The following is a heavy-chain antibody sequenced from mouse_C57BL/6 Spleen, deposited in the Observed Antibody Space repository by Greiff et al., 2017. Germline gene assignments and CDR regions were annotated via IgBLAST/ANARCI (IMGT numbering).Heavy chain of an antibody. CDR3: TRPIYYYGSSRFDY. CDR1: GYTFTDYE. J-gene: IGHJ2*01. Sequence: QVQLQQSGAELVRPGASVTLSCKASGYTFTDYEMHWVKQTPVHGLEWIGAIDPETGGTAYNQKFKGKAILTADKSSSTAYMELRSLTSEDSAVYYCTRPIYYYGSSRFDYWGQGTTLTVSS. CDR2: IDPETGGT. V-gene: IGHV1-15*01. D-gene: IGHD1-1*01.